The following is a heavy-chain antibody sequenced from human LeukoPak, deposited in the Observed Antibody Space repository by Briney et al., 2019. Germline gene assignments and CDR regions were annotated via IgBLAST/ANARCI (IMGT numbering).Heavy chain of an antibody. CDR2: IKQDGSEK. CDR1: GFTFSSYW. Sequence: GGSLRLSCAASGFTFSSYWMSWVRQAPGKGLEWVANIKQDGSEKYYVDFVKGRFTISRDNSKNSLYLQMNSLRAEDTAVYYCVRDGRPLDYWGQGTLVIVS. D-gene: IGHD3/OR15-3a*01. V-gene: IGHV3-7*01. J-gene: IGHJ4*02. CDR3: VRDGRPLDY.